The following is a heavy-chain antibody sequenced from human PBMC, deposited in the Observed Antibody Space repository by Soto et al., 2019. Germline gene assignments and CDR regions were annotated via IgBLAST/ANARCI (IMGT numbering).Heavy chain of an antibody. Sequence: EVQLLESGGGLVQPGGSLRLSCAASGFTFSSYAMSWVRQAPGKGLEWVSAISGSGGSTYYADSVKGRFTISRDNSKNTLYLQMNSLRAEDTAVYYCVNPRGGFGELSTCFDYWGQGTLVTVSS. CDR3: VNPRGGFGELSTCFDY. D-gene: IGHD3-10*01. CDR1: GFTFSSYA. CDR2: ISGSGGST. J-gene: IGHJ4*02. V-gene: IGHV3-23*01.